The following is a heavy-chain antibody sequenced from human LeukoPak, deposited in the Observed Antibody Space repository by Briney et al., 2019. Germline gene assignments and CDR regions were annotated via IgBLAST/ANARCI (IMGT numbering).Heavy chain of an antibody. Sequence: KPSETLSLTCTVSGGSISSYYWSWLRQPPGKGLEWIGYIYYSGSTNYNPSLKSRVTISVDTSKNQFSLKLSSVTAADTAVYYCAASIAVAGTPFDYWGQGTLVTVSS. CDR1: GGSISSYY. CDR3: AASIAVAGTPFDY. D-gene: IGHD6-19*01. V-gene: IGHV4-59*01. CDR2: IYYSGST. J-gene: IGHJ4*02.